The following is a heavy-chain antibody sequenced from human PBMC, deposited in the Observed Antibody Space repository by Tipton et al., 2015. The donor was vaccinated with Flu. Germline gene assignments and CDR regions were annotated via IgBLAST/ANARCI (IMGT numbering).Heavy chain of an antibody. CDR3: TTVRGYYGNFEH. CDR2: IKSKADGGTT. V-gene: IGHV3-15*01. CDR1: GFSFSNAW. D-gene: IGHD3-3*01. J-gene: IGHJ4*02. Sequence: SLRLSCAGSGFSFSNAWLTWVRQPPGKGLEWVGRIKSKADGGTTDYPAPVKGRFTISRDDSKNTLYLQMNSLKTGDTAVYYCTTVRGYYGNFEHWGQGTLVTVSS.